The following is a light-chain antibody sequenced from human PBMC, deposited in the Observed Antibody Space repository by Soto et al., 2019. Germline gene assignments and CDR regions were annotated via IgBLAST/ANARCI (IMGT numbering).Light chain of an antibody. CDR3: SSYAGSNNLV. Sequence: QSALTQPPSASGSPGQSVTISCTGTSSDVGGYVSWYQQHPGKAPELMIYEVSKRPSGVPDRFSGSKSGNTASLTVSGLQAEDEADCYCSSYAGSNNLVFGGGTKLTVL. CDR2: EVS. CDR1: SSDVGGY. J-gene: IGLJ2*01. V-gene: IGLV2-8*01.